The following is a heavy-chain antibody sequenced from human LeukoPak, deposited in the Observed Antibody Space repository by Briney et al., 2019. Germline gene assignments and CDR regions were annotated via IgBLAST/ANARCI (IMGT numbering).Heavy chain of an antibody. V-gene: IGHV4-34*01. CDR2: INHSGST. CDR1: GGSFSGYY. Sequence: KPSETLSLTCAVYGGSFSGYYWSWIRQPPGKGLEWIEEINHSGSTNYNPSLKSRVTISVDTSKNQFSLKLSSVTAADTAVYYCARVDYYGSGSYYVALNWFDPWGQGTLVTVSS. J-gene: IGHJ5*02. D-gene: IGHD3-10*01. CDR3: ARVDYYGSGSYYVALNWFDP.